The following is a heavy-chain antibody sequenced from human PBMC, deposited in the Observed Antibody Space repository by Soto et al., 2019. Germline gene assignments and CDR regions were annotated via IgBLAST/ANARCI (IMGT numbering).Heavy chain of an antibody. CDR1: GFTFSDYY. D-gene: IGHD6-19*01. CDR3: ARVRYGSGWYYFDY. V-gene: IGHV3-11*05. CDR2: ITSASSYT. Sequence: QVHLVESGGGLVKPGGSLRLSCAASGFTFSDYYMSWLRQAPGKGLEWVSFITSASSYTTYANSEKGRFTISRDSAKNSLYLQMNSLSADDTAVYYCARVRYGSGWYYFDYWGQGTLVTVSS. J-gene: IGHJ4*02.